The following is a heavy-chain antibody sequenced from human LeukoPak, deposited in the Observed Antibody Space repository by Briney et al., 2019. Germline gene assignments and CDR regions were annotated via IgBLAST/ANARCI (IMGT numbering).Heavy chain of an antibody. J-gene: IGHJ4*02. Sequence: ETLSLTCTVSGGSICSYYWSWIRQPPGKGLEWVSGISGISDTTYYADSVKGRFTISRDNSKNTLYLQMNSLRAEDTAVYYCAKVANRGDILTGYFALDYWGQGTLVTVSS. D-gene: IGHD3-9*01. CDR2: ISGISDTT. CDR3: AKVANRGDILTGYFALDY. V-gene: IGHV3-23*01. CDR1: GGSICSYY.